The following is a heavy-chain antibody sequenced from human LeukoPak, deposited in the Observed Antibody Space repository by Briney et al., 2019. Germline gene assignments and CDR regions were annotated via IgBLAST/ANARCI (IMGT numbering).Heavy chain of an antibody. J-gene: IGHJ3*02. CDR1: GFTFSSYW. CDR2: INQDGSLK. V-gene: IGHV3-7*01. CDR3: ANTKDFWSGSDAFDI. D-gene: IGHD3-3*01. Sequence: PGGSLRLSCAASGFTFSSYWMSWVRQAPGKGLEWVANINQDGSLKYYVDSVKGRFTISRDNAKNTLYLQMNSLRAEDTAVYYCANTKDFWSGSDAFDIWGQGTMVTVSS.